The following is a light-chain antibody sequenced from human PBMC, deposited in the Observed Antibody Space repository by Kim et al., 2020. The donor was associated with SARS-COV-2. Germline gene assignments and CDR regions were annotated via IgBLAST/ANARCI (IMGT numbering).Light chain of an antibody. CDR2: GNS. J-gene: IGLJ2*01. CDR1: RSNIGAGYD. CDR3: QSYDSSLSVV. Sequence: QRVTISCTGSRSNIGAGYDVHWYQQIPGTAPKLLIYGNSNRPSGVPNRFSGSKSGTSASLAITGLQAEDEADYYCQSYDSSLSVVFGGGTKLTVL. V-gene: IGLV1-40*01.